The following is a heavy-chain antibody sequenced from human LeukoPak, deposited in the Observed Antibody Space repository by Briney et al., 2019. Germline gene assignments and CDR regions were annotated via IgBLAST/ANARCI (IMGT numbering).Heavy chain of an antibody. Sequence: SVKVSCKASGGTFSSYAISWVRQAPGQGLEWVGGIIPIFGTANYAQKFQGRVTITTDESTSTAYMELSSLRSEDTAVYYCARDSGSYDGYYYMDVWGKGTTVTVSS. CDR3: ARDSGSYDGYYYMDV. J-gene: IGHJ6*03. CDR1: GGTFSSYA. CDR2: IIPIFGTA. D-gene: IGHD1-26*01. V-gene: IGHV1-69*05.